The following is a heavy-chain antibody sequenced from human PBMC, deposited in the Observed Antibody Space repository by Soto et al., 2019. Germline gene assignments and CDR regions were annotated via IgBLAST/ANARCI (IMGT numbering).Heavy chain of an antibody. Sequence: EVKLLESGGGLVQPGGSLRLSCAALGFPFWTYSMSWVRQAPRKGLEWVSGISGSGTATYYTDSVKGRFTVSRDNYKDTLFRQMHTLRVEDTTVYYCAKTRLYDNNDYHRDGFDVWGPGTVVTVS. D-gene: IGHD3-22*01. V-gene: IGHV3-23*01. CDR3: AKTRLYDNNDYHRDGFDV. CDR2: ISGSGTAT. CDR1: GFPFWTYS. J-gene: IGHJ3*01.